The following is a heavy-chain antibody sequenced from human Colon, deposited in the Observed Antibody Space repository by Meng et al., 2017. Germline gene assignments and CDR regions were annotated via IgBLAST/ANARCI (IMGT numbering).Heavy chain of an antibody. V-gene: IGHV4-61*02. CDR3: ARDHYYDSRGYSDWFDP. CDR1: GDSTGSSLYY. CDR2: ISTGGST. D-gene: IGHD3-22*01. J-gene: IGHJ5*02. Sequence: VPPQESGPGLGKPSEPLSLTCTVSGDSTGSSLYYWSWVRQTAGKGLEWIGRISTGGSTGYNPSLKSRVTLSVDRSKTQFFLRLSSVTAADTAVYYCARDHYYDSRGYSDWFDPWGQGTLVTVSS.